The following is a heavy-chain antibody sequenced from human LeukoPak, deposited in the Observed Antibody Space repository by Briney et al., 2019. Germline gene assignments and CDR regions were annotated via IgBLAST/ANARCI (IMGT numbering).Heavy chain of an antibody. V-gene: IGHV1-24*01. CDR1: GYTLTELS. D-gene: IGHD2-2*01. J-gene: IGHJ4*02. Sequence: ASVKVSCKVSGYTLTELSMHWVRQAPGKGLEWMGGFDPEDGETTYAQKFQGRVTMTEDTSTDTAYMELSSLRSEDTAVYYCATDIVVVPAAMGDYWGQGTLVTVSS. CDR2: FDPEDGET. CDR3: ATDIVVVPAAMGDY.